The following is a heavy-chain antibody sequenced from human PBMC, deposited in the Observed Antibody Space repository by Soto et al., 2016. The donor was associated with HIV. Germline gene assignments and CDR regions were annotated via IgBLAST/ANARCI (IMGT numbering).Heavy chain of an antibody. Sequence: VQLVESGGGVVQPGRSLRLSCAASGFTFSSYAMHWVRQAPGKGLEWVAVISYDGSSKYYADSVKGRFTISRDRSKNTLYLQMNSLRAEDTAVYYCAKDVSAAAGSHFDYWGQGTLVTVLL. J-gene: IGHJ4*02. CDR1: GFTFSSYA. CDR3: AKDVSAAAGSHFDY. D-gene: IGHD6-13*01. V-gene: IGHV3-30*04. CDR2: ISYDGSSK.